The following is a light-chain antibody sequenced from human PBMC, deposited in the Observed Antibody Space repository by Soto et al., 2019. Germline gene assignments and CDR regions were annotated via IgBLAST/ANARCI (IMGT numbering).Light chain of an antibody. V-gene: IGKV3-11*01. Sequence: IVLTQSPATLSLCPGERATLSCRASQSVSSYLAWYQQKPGQAPRLLIYDASNRATGIPARFSGSGSGTDFTLTISSLEPEDFAVYYCQQRSNWPPFTFGQGTRLEI. J-gene: IGKJ5*01. CDR1: QSVSSY. CDR3: QQRSNWPPFT. CDR2: DAS.